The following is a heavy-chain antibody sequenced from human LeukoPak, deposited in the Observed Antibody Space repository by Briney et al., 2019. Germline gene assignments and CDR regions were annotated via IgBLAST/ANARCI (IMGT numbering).Heavy chain of an antibody. D-gene: IGHD6-13*01. CDR2: IYTSGST. V-gene: IGHV4-4*07. CDR3: ARGRSSSWYSDDYFDY. J-gene: IGHJ4*02. CDR1: GGSISSYY. Sequence: SETLSLTCTVSGGSISSYYWSWIRQPAGKGLEWLGRIYTSGSTNYNPSLKSRVTMSVDTSKNQFSLKLSSVTAADTAVYYCARGRSSSWYSDDYFDYWGQGTLVTVSS.